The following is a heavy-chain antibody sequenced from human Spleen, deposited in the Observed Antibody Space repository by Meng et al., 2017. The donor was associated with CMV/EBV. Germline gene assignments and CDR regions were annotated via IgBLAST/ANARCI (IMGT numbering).Heavy chain of an antibody. CDR3: AKLLVRGAAAGTGGASMDV. J-gene: IGHJ6*02. V-gene: IGHV3-15*01. CDR1: GFTFSNTW. CDR2: IKSKTDDGTT. Sequence: GESLKISCAASGFTFSNTWMSWVRQAPGKGLEWVGRIKSKTDDGTTDDAAPVKGRFTISRDNSKNTLYLQMNSLRAEDTAVYYCAKLLVRGAAAGTGGASMDVWGQGTTVTVSS. D-gene: IGHD6-13*01.